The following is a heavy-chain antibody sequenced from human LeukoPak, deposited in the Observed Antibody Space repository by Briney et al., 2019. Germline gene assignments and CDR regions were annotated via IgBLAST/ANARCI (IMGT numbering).Heavy chain of an antibody. CDR1: GFTFSTCA. D-gene: IGHD3-3*01. CDR2: ISGNGDDT. J-gene: IGHJ5*02. CDR3: VREVYDGNWFDP. V-gene: IGHV3-64*01. Sequence: GGSLRLPCAASGFTFSTCAMHWVRQAQGKGLEYVAAISGNGDDTYYANSVKGRFTISRDNSKNTLYLHMGSLRPEDMAVYYCVREVYDGNWFDPWGQGTLVTVSS.